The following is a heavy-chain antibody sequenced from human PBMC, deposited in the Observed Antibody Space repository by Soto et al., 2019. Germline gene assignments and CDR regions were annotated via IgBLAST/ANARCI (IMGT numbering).Heavy chain of an antibody. CDR1: GFTFTNAW. CDR2: VKSKADGGAR. J-gene: IGHJ5*02. Sequence: PGGSLRLSCAVSGFTFTNAWMSWVRQAPGKGLEWVGRVKSKADGGARDYAAPVRGRFSISGDESKNTLYLQMSNLKTDDTAVYFCTTDNIIGATSHQFHHWGQGTLVTVSS. D-gene: IGHD1-20*01. CDR3: TTDNIIGATSHQFHH. V-gene: IGHV3-15*01.